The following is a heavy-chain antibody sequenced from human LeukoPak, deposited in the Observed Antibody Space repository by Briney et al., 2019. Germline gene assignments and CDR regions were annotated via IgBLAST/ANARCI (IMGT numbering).Heavy chain of an antibody. CDR2: ISYDGSNK. D-gene: IGHD4-17*01. J-gene: IGHJ6*02. CDR3: AKDYGDYGDYYYYGMDV. CDR1: GFTFSSYG. V-gene: IGHV3-30*18. Sequence: GGSLRLSCAASGFTFSSYGMHWVRQAPGKGLEWVAVISYDGSNKYYADSVKGRFTISRDNSKNTLYLQMNSLRAEDTAVYYCAKDYGDYGDYYYYGMDVWGQGTTVTVSS.